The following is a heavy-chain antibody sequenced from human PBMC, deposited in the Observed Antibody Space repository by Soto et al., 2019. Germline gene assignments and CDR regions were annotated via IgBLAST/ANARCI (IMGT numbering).Heavy chain of an antibody. CDR3: ARGVAITIIQEVVIPYYYAY. CDR1: GGSISSNY. J-gene: IGHJ4*01. V-gene: IGHV4-59*01. CDR2: VYDSGST. Sequence: ASETLSLTCTVSGGSISSNYWSWIRQPPGKGLEWIGYVYDSGSTNYNPSLKSRVTISVDTSKNQFSLKLNSVTATDTAVYYCARGVAITIIQEVVIPYYYAYWGHGTLLTVSS. D-gene: IGHD3-10*01.